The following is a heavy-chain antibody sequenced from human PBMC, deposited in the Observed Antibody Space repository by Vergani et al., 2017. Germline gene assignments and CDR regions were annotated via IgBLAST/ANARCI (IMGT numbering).Heavy chain of an antibody. Sequence: QVQLVQSGAEVKKPGASVKVSCKASGYTFTTYAMHWVRQAPGQRLEWMGWINAGSGNTKYSQKFQGRVTITRDTSASIAYMELSSLRSEDTAVYYCARHPPISVWPREFDYWGQGTLVTVSS. J-gene: IGHJ4*02. CDR2: INAGSGNT. D-gene: IGHD3-16*02. CDR3: ARHPPISVWPREFDY. V-gene: IGHV1-3*01. CDR1: GYTFTTYA.